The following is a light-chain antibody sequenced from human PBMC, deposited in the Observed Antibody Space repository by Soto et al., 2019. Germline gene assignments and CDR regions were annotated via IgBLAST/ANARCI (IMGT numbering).Light chain of an antibody. V-gene: IGKV3-15*01. CDR2: GAS. Sequence: EIVRTQSPDTLSLSPGQRATLSCRASVSVRTDLAWYQQKPGQAPRLLIYGASTRAAGVPVRFSGSGSGSEFTLTIDTLQSEDFGGYYWQQCHSWLPITCGEGTRVEI. J-gene: IGKJ5*01. CDR1: VSVRTD. CDR3: QQCHSWLPIT.